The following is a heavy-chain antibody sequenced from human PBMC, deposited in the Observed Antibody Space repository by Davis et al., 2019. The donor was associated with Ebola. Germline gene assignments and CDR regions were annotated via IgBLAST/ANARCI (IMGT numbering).Heavy chain of an antibody. J-gene: IGHJ5*02. Sequence: MPSETLSLTCAVYGGSFSGYYWSWVRQSPGKGLEWLGEVIDSGITNYNPSLKSRVSLSVDTSKNQFSLKLSSVTAADTAVYYCARLKQQLDPGWFDPWGQGTLVTVSS. CDR3: ARLKQQLDPGWFDP. CDR2: VIDSGIT. V-gene: IGHV4-34*12. CDR1: GGSFSGYY. D-gene: IGHD6-13*01.